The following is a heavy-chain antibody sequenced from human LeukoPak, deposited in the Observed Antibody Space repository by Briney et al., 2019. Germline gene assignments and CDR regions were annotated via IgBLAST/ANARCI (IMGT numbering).Heavy chain of an antibody. CDR1: GFTFTNYW. J-gene: IGHJ4*02. Sequence: GGSLRLSCVASGFTFTNYWMSWVRQAPGKGLEWVANVKKDGTEQYYADSVKGRFTISRDNAKNSVYLQTNSLRVEDTAVYFCARDVKGGNFDYWGQGTLVTVSS. D-gene: IGHD3-16*01. CDR3: ARDVKGGNFDY. CDR2: VKKDGTEQ. V-gene: IGHV3-7*01.